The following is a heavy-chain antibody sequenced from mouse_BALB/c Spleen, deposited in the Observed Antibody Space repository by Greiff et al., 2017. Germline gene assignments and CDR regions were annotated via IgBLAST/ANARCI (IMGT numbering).Heavy chain of an antibody. V-gene: IGHV3-2*02. Sequence: EVQGVESGPGLVKPSQSLSLTCTVTGYSITSDYAWNWIRQFPGNKLEWMGYISYSGSTSYNPSLKSRISITRDTSKNQFFLQLNSVTTEDTATYYCATPFITTATCAMDYWGQGTSVTVSS. J-gene: IGHJ4*01. D-gene: IGHD1-2*01. CDR2: ISYSGST. CDR1: GYSITSDYA. CDR3: ATPFITTATCAMDY.